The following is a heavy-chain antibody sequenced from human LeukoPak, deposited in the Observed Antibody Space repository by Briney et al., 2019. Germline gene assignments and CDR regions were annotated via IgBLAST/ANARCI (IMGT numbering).Heavy chain of an antibody. CDR1: GFIFSNYW. D-gene: IGHD3-22*01. Sequence: GGSLRLSCAASGFIFSNYWMSWVRQAPGKGLEWVANIMQDGNEKYYVDSVKGRFTISRDNAKNSLYLQMNSLRAEDTAVYYCTCNYYDSSGYNEDAFDIWGQGTMVTVSS. CDR3: TCNYYDSSGYNEDAFDI. J-gene: IGHJ3*02. CDR2: IMQDGNEK. V-gene: IGHV3-7*03.